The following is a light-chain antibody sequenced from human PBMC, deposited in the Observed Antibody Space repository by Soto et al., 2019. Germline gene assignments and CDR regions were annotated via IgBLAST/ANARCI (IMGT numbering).Light chain of an antibody. CDR2: LNSDGSH. CDR3: QTWGTGLLV. V-gene: IGLV4-69*01. Sequence: QSVLTQSPSASASLGASVKLTCTLSSGHSSYAIAWHLQQPEKGPRYLMKLNSDGSHSKGDGIPDRFSGSSSGAERYLTISSLQSEDEADYYCQTWGTGLLVFGGGTKLTVL. J-gene: IGLJ3*02. CDR1: SGHSSYA.